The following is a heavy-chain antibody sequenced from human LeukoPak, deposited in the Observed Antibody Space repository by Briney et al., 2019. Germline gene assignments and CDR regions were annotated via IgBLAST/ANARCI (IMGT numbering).Heavy chain of an antibody. D-gene: IGHD3-22*01. J-gene: IGHJ4*02. CDR2: IIPIFGTA. CDR1: GGTFSSYA. V-gene: IGHV1-69*05. CDR3: ALSGYYDREGPFDY. Sequence: ASVKVSCKASGGTFSSYAISWVRQAPGQGLEWMGGIIPIFGTANYAQEFQGRVTITTDESTSTAYMELSSLRSEDTAVYYCALSGYYDREGPFDYWGQGTLVTVSS.